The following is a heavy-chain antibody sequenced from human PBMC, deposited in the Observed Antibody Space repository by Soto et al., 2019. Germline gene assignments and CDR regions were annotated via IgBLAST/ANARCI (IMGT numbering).Heavy chain of an antibody. D-gene: IGHD6-19*01. CDR1: GYTFTNYG. Sequence: GASVKVSCKASGYTFTNYGINWVRQAPGQGLEWMGWISAYNGNTNYAQKLQGRVTMTTDTSTSTAYMELRSLRSDDTAVYYCARDSVQWLVRGYYFDYWGQGTLVTVSS. J-gene: IGHJ4*02. CDR2: ISAYNGNT. CDR3: ARDSVQWLVRGYYFDY. V-gene: IGHV1-18*01.